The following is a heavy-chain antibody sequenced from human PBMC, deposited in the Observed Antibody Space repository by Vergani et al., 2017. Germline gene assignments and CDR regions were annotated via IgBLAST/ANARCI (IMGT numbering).Heavy chain of an antibody. V-gene: IGHV3-21*04. CDR1: GFTFSSYS. CDR2: ISSSSSYI. J-gene: IGHJ5*02. Sequence: EVQLVESGGGLVKPGGSLRLSCAASGFTFSSYSMNWVRQAPGKGLEWVSSISSSSSYIYYADSVKGRFTISRDNAKNSLYLQMNSLRAEDTAVYYCARGSGSSWPGGGRLFDPWGQGTLVTVSS. CDR3: ARGSGSSWPGGGRLFDP. D-gene: IGHD6-13*01.